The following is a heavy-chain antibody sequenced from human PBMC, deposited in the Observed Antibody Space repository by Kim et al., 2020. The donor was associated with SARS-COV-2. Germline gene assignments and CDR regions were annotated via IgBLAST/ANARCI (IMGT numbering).Heavy chain of an antibody. CDR1: GFTFSSYW. CDR3: ARGRVPAAIDDAFDI. Sequence: GGSLRLSCAASGFTFSSYWMSWVRQAPGKGLEWVANIKQDGSEKYYVDSVKGRFTISRDNAKNSLYLQMNSLRAEDTAVYYCARGRVPAAIDDAFDIWGQGTMVTVSS. D-gene: IGHD2-2*01. V-gene: IGHV3-7*03. CDR2: IKQDGSEK. J-gene: IGHJ3*02.